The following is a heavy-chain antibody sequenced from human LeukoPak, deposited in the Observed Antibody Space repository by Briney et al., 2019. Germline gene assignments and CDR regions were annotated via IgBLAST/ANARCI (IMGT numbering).Heavy chain of an antibody. CDR2: ISSSSSYI. CDR1: GFTFSSYT. J-gene: IGHJ4*02. Sequence: GGSLRLSCAASGFTFSSYTMNWVRQAPGKGLEWVSSISSSSSYIYYAASVKGRFTISRDNAKNSLYLQMNRLRAEDTAVYYCARERQLERLAFGKEGSAFDYWGQGTLVTVSS. CDR3: ARERQLERLAFGKEGSAFDY. V-gene: IGHV3-21*01. D-gene: IGHD1-1*01.